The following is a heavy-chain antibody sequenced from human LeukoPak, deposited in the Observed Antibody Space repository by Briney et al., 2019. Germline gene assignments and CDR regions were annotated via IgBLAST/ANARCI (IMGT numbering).Heavy chain of an antibody. CDR2: ISSSSSYI. CDR1: GFTFSSYT. J-gene: IGHJ4*02. Sequence: GGSLRLSCAASGFTFSSYTMNWVRQAPGKGLEWVSSISSSSSYIYYAASVKGRFTISRDNAKNSLYLQMNRLRAEDTAVYYCARERQLERLAFGKEGSAFDYWGQGTLVTVSS. CDR3: ARERQLERLAFGKEGSAFDY. V-gene: IGHV3-21*01. D-gene: IGHD1-1*01.